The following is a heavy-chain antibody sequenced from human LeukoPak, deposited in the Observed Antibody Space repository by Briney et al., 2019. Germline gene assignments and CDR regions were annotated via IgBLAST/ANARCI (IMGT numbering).Heavy chain of an antibody. CDR2: IYYSGST. Sequence: PSETLSLTCTVSGGSISSSSYYWGWIRQPPGKGLEWIGSIYYSGSTYYNPSLKSRVTISVDTSKNQFSLKLSSVTAADTAVYYCARSNGYDAFDIWGQGTMVTVSS. CDR3: ARSNGYDAFDI. CDR1: GGSISSSSYY. V-gene: IGHV4-39*01. D-gene: IGHD2-8*01. J-gene: IGHJ3*02.